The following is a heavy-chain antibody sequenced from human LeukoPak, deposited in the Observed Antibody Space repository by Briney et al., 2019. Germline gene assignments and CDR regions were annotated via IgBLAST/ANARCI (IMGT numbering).Heavy chain of an antibody. CDR2: INHSGST. Sequence: PSETLSLTCAVYGGSFSGYYWSWIRQPPGKGLEWIGEINHSGSTNYNPSLKSRVTISVDTSKNQFSLKLSSVTAADTAVYYCARVVGGNFDWLLSESDAFDIWGQGTMVTVSS. CDR1: GGSFSGYY. V-gene: IGHV4-34*01. J-gene: IGHJ3*02. D-gene: IGHD3-9*01. CDR3: ARVVGGNFDWLLSESDAFDI.